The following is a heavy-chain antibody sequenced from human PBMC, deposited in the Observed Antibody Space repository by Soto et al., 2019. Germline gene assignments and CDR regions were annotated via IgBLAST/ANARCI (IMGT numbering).Heavy chain of an antibody. CDR3: ARVGIPSGRLAHFDS. CDR1: GDSISGGGYY. Sequence: QVQLQESGPGLVRPSETLSLTCTVSGDSISGGGYYWSWIRQRPGKGLEWIGYIYNNGGTFYSPSLKSRITISIDTSGNHFSLNLASVTAADTAVYFCARVGIPSGRLAHFDSWGQGTLITVSS. V-gene: IGHV4-31*03. CDR2: IYNNGGT. D-gene: IGHD3-10*01. J-gene: IGHJ4*02.